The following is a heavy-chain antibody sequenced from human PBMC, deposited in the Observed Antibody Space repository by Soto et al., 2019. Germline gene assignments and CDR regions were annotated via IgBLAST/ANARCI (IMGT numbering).Heavy chain of an antibody. V-gene: IGHV3-30-3*01. D-gene: IGHD5-12*01. CDR2: ILSDGSKQ. J-gene: IGHJ6*03. Sequence: GGSLRLSCAASRFTFSYYAMHWIRQAPGKGLEWMAVILSDGSKQYYAESVKGRFTISRDNSKSTLYLQMNSLRAEDTAVYYCAKDARSGYDHYYYYYMDVWGKGPTVTVSS. CDR1: RFTFSYYA. CDR3: AKDARSGYDHYYYYYMDV.